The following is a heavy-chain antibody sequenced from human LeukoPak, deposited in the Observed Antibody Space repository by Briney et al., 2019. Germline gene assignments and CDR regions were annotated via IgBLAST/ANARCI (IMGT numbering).Heavy chain of an antibody. CDR2: ISGSGGST. D-gene: IGHD3-22*01. Sequence: PPGGSLRLSCAASGFTFSSYWMSWVRQAPGKGLEWVSAISGSGGSTYYADSVKGRFTISRDNSKNTLYLQMNSLRAEDTAVYYCAKPLTDSSGSNYWGQGTLVTVSS. CDR1: GFTFSSYW. CDR3: AKPLTDSSGSNY. J-gene: IGHJ4*02. V-gene: IGHV3-23*01.